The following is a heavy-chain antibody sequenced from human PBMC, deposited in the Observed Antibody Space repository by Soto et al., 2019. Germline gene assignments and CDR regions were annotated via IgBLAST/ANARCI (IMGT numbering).Heavy chain of an antibody. V-gene: IGHV4-31*03. CDR1: GGFISSGGYY. CDR2: IYYSGST. CDR3: ARGVVVAATLNWYFDL. J-gene: IGHJ2*01. Sequence: QVQLQESGPGLVKPSQTLSLTCTVSGGFISSGGYYWSWIRQHPGKGLEWIGYIYYSGSTYYNPSLKSRVTISVDTSKNQFSLKLSSVTAADTAVYYCARGVVVAATLNWYFDLWGRGTLVTVSS. D-gene: IGHD2-15*01.